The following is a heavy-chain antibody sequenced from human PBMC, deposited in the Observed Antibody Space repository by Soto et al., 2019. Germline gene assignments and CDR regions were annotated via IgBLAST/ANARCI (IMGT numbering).Heavy chain of an antibody. V-gene: IGHV1-2*04. CDR1: GYTFTGYY. Sequence: QVQLVQSGAEVKKPGASVKVSCKASGYTFTGYYMHWVRQAPGQGLEWMGWINPNSGGTNYAQKFQGWVTMTRDTSISTAYMELSRLRSDDTAVYYCARSRITRYYDSSGYPEPEEYYFDYWGQGTLVTVSS. J-gene: IGHJ4*02. CDR3: ARSRITRYYDSSGYPEPEEYYFDY. D-gene: IGHD3-22*01. CDR2: INPNSGGT.